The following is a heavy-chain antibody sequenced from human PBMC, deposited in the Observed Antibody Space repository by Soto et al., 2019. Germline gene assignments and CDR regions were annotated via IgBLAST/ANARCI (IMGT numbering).Heavy chain of an antibody. CDR2: ISFDGIKK. D-gene: IGHD4-17*01. J-gene: IGHJ3*02. V-gene: IGHV3-30-3*01. CDR1: GFAFSRHA. Sequence: QVQLVESGGGVVQPGRSLRLSCAAAGFAFSRHAMHWVRQAPGKGLEWVAVISFDGIKKYYTQPVKGRFTISIDNSKNTRYLQMNNLRAEDTAVYYCARDHTLRWHDPLDIWGQETMATVSS. CDR3: ARDHTLRWHDPLDI.